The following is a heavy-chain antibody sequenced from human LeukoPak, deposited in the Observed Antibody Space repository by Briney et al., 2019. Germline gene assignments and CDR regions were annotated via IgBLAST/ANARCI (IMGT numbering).Heavy chain of an antibody. V-gene: IGHV1-46*01. CDR1: GYTFTSYY. Sequence: ASVKVSCKASGYTFTSYYMHWVRQAPGQGLEWMGIINPSGGSTSYAQKFQGRVTMTRDMSTSTVYMELSSLRSEDTAVYYCAIRSGWGPPVDYWGQGTLVTVSS. D-gene: IGHD6-19*01. CDR2: INPSGGST. CDR3: AIRSGWGPPVDY. J-gene: IGHJ4*02.